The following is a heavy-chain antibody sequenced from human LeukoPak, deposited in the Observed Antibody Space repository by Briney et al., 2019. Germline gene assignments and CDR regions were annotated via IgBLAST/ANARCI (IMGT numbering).Heavy chain of an antibody. V-gene: IGHV4-59*01. CDR3: AREMLAAAGFNWFDP. J-gene: IGHJ5*02. Sequence: SETLSLTCSISDGSISSYYWSWIRQPPGKGLEWIGYIYYSGSTNYNPSLKSRVTISVDTSKNQFSLKLSSVTAADTAVYYCAREMLAAAGFNWFDPWGQGTLVTVSS. D-gene: IGHD6-13*01. CDR2: IYYSGST. CDR1: DGSISSYY.